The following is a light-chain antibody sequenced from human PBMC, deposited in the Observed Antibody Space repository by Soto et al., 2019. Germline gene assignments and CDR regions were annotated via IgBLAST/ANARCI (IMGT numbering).Light chain of an antibody. CDR1: QGLVNSDGNTY. CDR3: MQGSRWPRT. V-gene: IGKV2-30*01. J-gene: IGKJ1*01. Sequence: EVVMTQSPLSLPVNLGQPASISCRSSQGLVNSDGNTYLNWFHQRPGQSPRRLIYKVSKRDSGVPDRFSGSGSGTDFTLRISRVDAEDTGIYYCMQGSRWPRTFVQGTRVQIK. CDR2: KVS.